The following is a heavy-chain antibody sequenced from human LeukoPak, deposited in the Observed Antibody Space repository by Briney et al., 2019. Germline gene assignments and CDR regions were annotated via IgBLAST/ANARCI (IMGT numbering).Heavy chain of an antibody. V-gene: IGHV4-39*07. J-gene: IGHJ4*02. CDR1: GGSISSISYY. CDR2: INHRGST. Sequence: SETLSLTCTISGGSISSISYYWSWIRQPPGKGLEWIGEINHRGSTNYNPSLKSRVTISVDTSKNQFSLKLSSVTAADTAVYYCARGSVRVHYYDSSGYYSIATYYFDYWGQGTLVTVSS. CDR3: ARGSVRVHYYDSSGYYSIATYYFDY. D-gene: IGHD3-22*01.